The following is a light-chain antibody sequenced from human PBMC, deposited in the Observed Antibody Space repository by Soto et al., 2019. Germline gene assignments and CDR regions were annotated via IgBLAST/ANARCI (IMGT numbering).Light chain of an antibody. CDR3: TSFISSTIPVV. CDR1: NSDVGANNY. Sequence: QSALTQPASVSGSPGQSITISCTGTNSDVGANNYVSWYQQHPGKAPRLMIYDVSNRPSGVSNRFSGSKSGNAASLTISGLQPEDEADYYCTSFISSTIPVVFGGGTKVTVL. CDR2: DVS. V-gene: IGLV2-14*03. J-gene: IGLJ2*01.